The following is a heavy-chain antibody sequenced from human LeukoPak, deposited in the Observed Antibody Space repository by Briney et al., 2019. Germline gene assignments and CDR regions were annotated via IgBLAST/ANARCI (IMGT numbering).Heavy chain of an antibody. CDR1: GFTFSSYW. CDR2: IKQDGSEK. CDR3: ATFSSGWYEYYFDY. Sequence: GGSLRLSCAASGFTFSSYWMSWVRQAPGKGLEWVANIKQDGSEKYYVDSVKGRFTISRDNAKNSLYLQMNSLRAEDTAVYYCATFSSGWYEYYFDYWGQGTLVTVSS. V-gene: IGHV3-7*01. D-gene: IGHD6-19*01. J-gene: IGHJ4*02.